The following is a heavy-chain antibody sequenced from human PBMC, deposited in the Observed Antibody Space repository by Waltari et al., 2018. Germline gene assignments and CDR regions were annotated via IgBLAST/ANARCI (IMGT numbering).Heavy chain of an antibody. CDR2: LSSDSTNK. CDR3: AKEGSGGYDF. D-gene: IGHD5-12*01. V-gene: IGHV3-30*18. Sequence: QVHLVESGGGVVQPGRSLKLSCAASGFTFGDSAMHLVRQAPGKGLGWVAVLSSDSTNKVYTDIVKGRFTISRDNSKNTLYLQMNSLRAEDTAVYYCAKEGSGGYDFWGQGTLVTVSP. J-gene: IGHJ4*02. CDR1: GFTFGDSA.